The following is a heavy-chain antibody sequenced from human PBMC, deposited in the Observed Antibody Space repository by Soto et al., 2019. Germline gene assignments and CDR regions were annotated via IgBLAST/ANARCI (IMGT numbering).Heavy chain of an antibody. CDR1: GGTFSSYA. CDR2: IIPIFGTA. J-gene: IGHJ4*02. Sequence: SVKVSCKASGGTFSSYAISWVRQAPGQGLEWMGGIIPIFGTANYAQKFQGRVTITADESTSTAYMELSSLRSEDTAVYYCARDFRYCSGGSCSPRALDYWGQGTLVTVSS. D-gene: IGHD2-15*01. CDR3: ARDFRYCSGGSCSPRALDY. V-gene: IGHV1-69*13.